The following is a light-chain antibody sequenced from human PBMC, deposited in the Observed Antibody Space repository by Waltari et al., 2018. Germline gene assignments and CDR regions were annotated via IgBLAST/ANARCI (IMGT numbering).Light chain of an antibody. V-gene: IGKV1-9*01. J-gene: IGKJ4*01. CDR3: QQLNSYPLT. Sequence: DIQLTQSPSFLSASVRERVTITCRASQDISNYLAWYQQKPGKAPKLLIYGASTLQSGVPSRFSGSGSGTEFTLTISSLQPEDFAIYYCQQLNSYPLTCGGGTKVEIK. CDR1: QDISNY. CDR2: GAS.